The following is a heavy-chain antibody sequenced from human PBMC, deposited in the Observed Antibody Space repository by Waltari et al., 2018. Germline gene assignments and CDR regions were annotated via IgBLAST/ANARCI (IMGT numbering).Heavy chain of an antibody. CDR2: IHSDGRST. Sequence: EVQLVESGGGLLQPGGSLRLSCAASGFSISGYWMHWVRQAPGKGPVWVSRIHSDGRSTNYADSVRGRFTSSRDNAKNMVYLQMNSLRADDTAVYFCARDGLGSSHDYWGQGTLVTVSS. D-gene: IGHD6-6*01. J-gene: IGHJ4*02. CDR1: GFSISGYW. CDR3: ARDGLGSSHDY. V-gene: IGHV3-74*01.